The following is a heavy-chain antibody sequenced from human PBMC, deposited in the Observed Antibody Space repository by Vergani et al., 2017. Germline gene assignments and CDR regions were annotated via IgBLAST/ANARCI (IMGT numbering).Heavy chain of an antibody. Sequence: EVQLVQSGAEVKKPGATVKISCKVSGYTFTDYYMHWVQQAPGKGLEWMGLVDPEDGETIYAEKFQGRVTITADTSIDTAYMELSSLRSEDTAVYYCAKSHRVWNDAPGRGGYMDVWGKGTTVTVSS. D-gene: IGHD1-1*01. J-gene: IGHJ6*03. CDR1: GYTFTDYY. CDR2: VDPEDGET. CDR3: AKSHRVWNDAPGRGGYMDV. V-gene: IGHV1-69-2*01.